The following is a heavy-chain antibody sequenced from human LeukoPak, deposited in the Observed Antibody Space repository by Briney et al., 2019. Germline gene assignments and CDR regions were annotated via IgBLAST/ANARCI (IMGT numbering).Heavy chain of an antibody. CDR3: ARQSVYCSSTSCYGGWFDP. CDR2: IYTSGST. Sequence: SETLSLTCTVSGGSISSYYWSWIRQPPGKGLEWIGYIYTSGSTNYNPSLKSRVTISVDTSKNQFSLKLSSVTAADTAVYYCARQSVYCSSTSCYGGWFDPWGQGTLVTVSS. CDR1: GGSISSYY. D-gene: IGHD2-2*01. J-gene: IGHJ5*02. V-gene: IGHV4-4*09.